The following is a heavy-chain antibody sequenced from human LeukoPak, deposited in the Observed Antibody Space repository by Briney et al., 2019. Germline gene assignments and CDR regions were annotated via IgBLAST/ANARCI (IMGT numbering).Heavy chain of an antibody. J-gene: IGHJ4*02. CDR1: GFTFSTYA. V-gene: IGHV3-30*02. CDR2: IWPDGSKK. Sequence: GGSLRLSCAASGFTFSTYAMHWVRQAPGKGLEWVAFIWPDGSKKYYADSVKGRFTISRENSKNTVYLQMNDLRPEDTALYFCAKISSSAESNFDYWGQGTLLTVSS. D-gene: IGHD6-25*01. CDR3: AKISSSAESNFDY.